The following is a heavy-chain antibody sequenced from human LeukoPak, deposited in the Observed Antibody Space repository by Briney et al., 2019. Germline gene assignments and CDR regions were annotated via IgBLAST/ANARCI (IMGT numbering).Heavy chain of an antibody. CDR1: GGSLSSYY. CDR3: ARGNYYDSRTYYRAFDI. CDR2: IYYSGST. Sequence: SETLSLTRTVSGGSLSSYYWNWIRQPPGKGLEWIGYIYYSGSTNYNPSLKSRVTISVDTSKNQFSLKLSSVTAADTAVYYCARGNYYDSRTYYRAFDIWGQGTMVAVSS. D-gene: IGHD3-22*01. V-gene: IGHV4-59*01. J-gene: IGHJ3*02.